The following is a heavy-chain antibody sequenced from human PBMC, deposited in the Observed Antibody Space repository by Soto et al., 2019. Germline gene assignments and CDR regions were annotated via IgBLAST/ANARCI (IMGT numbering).Heavy chain of an antibody. CDR3: ARADCSGGSCSWDYYYYYMDV. CDR1: GYTFTGYY. Sequence: ASVKVSCKASGYTFTGYYMHWVRQAPGQGLEWMGWINPNSGGTNYAQKFQGWVTMTRDTSISTAYMELSRLRSDDTAVYYCARADCSGGSCSWDYYYYYMDVWGKGTTVTVSS. J-gene: IGHJ6*03. V-gene: IGHV1-2*04. CDR2: INPNSGGT. D-gene: IGHD2-15*01.